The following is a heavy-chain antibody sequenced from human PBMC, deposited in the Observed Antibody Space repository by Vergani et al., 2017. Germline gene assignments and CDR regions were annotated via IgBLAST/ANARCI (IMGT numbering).Heavy chain of an antibody. Sequence: EVQLVESGGGLVQPGGSLRLSCAASGFTFSSYSMNWVRQAPGKGLEWVSYISSSSSTIYYADSVKGRFTISRDNAKNSLYLQMNSLRDEDTAVYYCAREKYYYGSSGSHVDYWGQGTLVTVTS. D-gene: IGHD3-22*01. CDR1: GFTFSSYS. J-gene: IGHJ4*02. CDR2: ISSSSSTI. V-gene: IGHV3-48*02. CDR3: AREKYYYGSSGSHVDY.